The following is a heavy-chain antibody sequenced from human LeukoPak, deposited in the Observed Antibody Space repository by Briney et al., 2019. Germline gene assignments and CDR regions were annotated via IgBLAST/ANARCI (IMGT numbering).Heavy chain of an antibody. CDR3: AIDRCFSRITMVSGRYLFDP. J-gene: IGHJ5*02. CDR1: GYTFTSYG. CDR2: ISAYNGNT. V-gene: IGHV1-18*01. Sequence: ASVKVSCKASGYTFTSYGISWVLQAPGQGLEWMGWISAYNGNTNYAQKLQGRVTMTTDTSTSTVYMELRSLRSDDTAVYYCAIDRCFSRITMVSGRYLFDPWGQGTQVTVSS. D-gene: IGHD3-10*01.